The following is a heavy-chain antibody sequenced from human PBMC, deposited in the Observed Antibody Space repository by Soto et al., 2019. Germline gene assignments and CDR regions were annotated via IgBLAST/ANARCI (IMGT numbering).Heavy chain of an antibody. CDR3: TRLKGRYYDSSGYPYYYYGMDI. V-gene: IGHV3-73*01. J-gene: IGHJ6*02. CDR2: IRSKANSYAT. Sequence: GVLRLSCAASGFTFSGSAMHWVRQASGKGLEWVGRIRSKANSYATAYAASVKGRFTISRDDSKNTAYLQMNSLKTEDTAVYYCTRLKGRYYDSSGYPYYYYGMDIWGQGT. CDR1: GFTFSGSA. D-gene: IGHD3-22*01.